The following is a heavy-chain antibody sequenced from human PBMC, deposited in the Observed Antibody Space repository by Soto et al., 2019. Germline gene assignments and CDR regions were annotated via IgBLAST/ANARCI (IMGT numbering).Heavy chain of an antibody. CDR2: VSSGGDST. CDR3: AKDRQLFQMLWRRGPMFHS. V-gene: IGHV3-23*01. D-gene: IGHD1-1*01. Sequence: EVRLLESGGGLVQPGRSLRLSCAASGFTFNTYVMSWVRQAPGKGLEWVSSVSSGGDSTYYADSLEGRFTISRDNSMKTLHLEMNNLRVEDTAVYYCAKDRQLFQMLWRRGPMFHSWGQGTPVTVSS. J-gene: IGHJ4*02. CDR1: GFTFNTYV.